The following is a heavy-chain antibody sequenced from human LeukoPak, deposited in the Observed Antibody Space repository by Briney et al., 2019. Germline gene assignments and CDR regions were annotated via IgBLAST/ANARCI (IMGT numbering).Heavy chain of an antibody. J-gene: IGHJ6*03. D-gene: IGHD3-16*01. V-gene: IGHV4-34*01. CDR3: ARVLYYYYMDV. Sequence: SEPLSLTCAVYGGSFSGYYWSWIRQPPGKGLEWIGEINHSGSTNYNPSLKSRVTISVDTSKNQFSLKLSSVSAADTAVYYCARVLYYYYMDVWGKGTTVTVSS. CDR1: GGSFSGYY. CDR2: INHSGST.